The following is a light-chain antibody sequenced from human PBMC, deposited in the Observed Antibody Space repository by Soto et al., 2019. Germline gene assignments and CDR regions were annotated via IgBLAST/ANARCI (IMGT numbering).Light chain of an antibody. V-gene: IGLV1-40*01. J-gene: IGLJ3*02. CDR1: SSNSGAGYD. Sequence: QSVLTQPPSVSGAPGQRVTISCTGSSSNSGAGYDVHWYQQLPGTAPKLLIFGNNNRPSGVPDRFSGSKSGTSASLAITGLQAADEADYYCHSYDSSLSGLVFGGGTKLTVL. CDR2: GNN. CDR3: HSYDSSLSGLV.